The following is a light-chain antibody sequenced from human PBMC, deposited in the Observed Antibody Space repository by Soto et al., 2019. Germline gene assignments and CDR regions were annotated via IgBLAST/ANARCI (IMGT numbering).Light chain of an antibody. J-gene: IGLJ3*02. V-gene: IGLV2-11*01. CDR3: GSFTTNRIWV. CDR2: DVS. Sequence: QSALTQPRSVSGSPGQSVTISCTGTSSDVGGYNYVSWYQQHPGKAPKLMIYDVSRRPSGVSNRFSGSKSGNTASLTISGLQVEDEADYICGSFTTNRIWVFGGGTKVTVL. CDR1: SSDVGGYNY.